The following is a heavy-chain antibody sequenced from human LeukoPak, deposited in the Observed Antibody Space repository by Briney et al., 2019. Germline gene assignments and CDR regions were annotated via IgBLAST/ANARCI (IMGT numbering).Heavy chain of an antibody. Sequence: SETLSLTCTVSGGSISSYYWSWIRQPPGKGLEWIGYVYYSGSTNYNPSLKSRVTISVDTSKNQFSLKLSSVTAADTAVYYCASTCGGDCYPEADWYFDLWGRGTLVTVSS. D-gene: IGHD2-21*02. J-gene: IGHJ2*01. CDR1: GGSISSYY. CDR2: VYYSGST. V-gene: IGHV4-59*01. CDR3: ASTCGGDCYPEADWYFDL.